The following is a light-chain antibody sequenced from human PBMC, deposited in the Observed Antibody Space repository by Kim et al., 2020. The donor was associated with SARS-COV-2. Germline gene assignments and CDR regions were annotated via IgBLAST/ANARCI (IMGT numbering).Light chain of an antibody. CDR2: WAS. J-gene: IGKJ4*02. CDR1: RSVLYSSNKKNY. Sequence: AHINCKPSRSVLYSSNKKNYLSWYQQKPGQPPTLLIYWASTRESGVPDRFSGSGSGTHFTLTVSSLQTEDVAVYYCQQYYSTPLTFGGGTKVDIK. V-gene: IGKV4-1*01. CDR3: QQYYSTPLT.